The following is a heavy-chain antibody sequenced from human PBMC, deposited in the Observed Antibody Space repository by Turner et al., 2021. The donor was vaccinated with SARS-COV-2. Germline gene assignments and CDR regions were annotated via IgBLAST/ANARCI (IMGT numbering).Heavy chain of an antibody. CDR1: CCSISSSTYY. V-gene: IGHV4-39*02. CDR3: ARDGGDPPRYFQH. J-gene: IGHJ1*01. D-gene: IGHD2-21*02. CDR2: IYYSGST. Sequence: QLQLQESGPGLVKPSETLSLTCTVSCCSISSSTYYWGWLRQPPGKGLEWIGSIYYSGSTYYNPSLKSRVTISVDTSKNQFSLKLSSVTAADTAVYYCARDGGDPPRYFQHWGQGTLVTVSS.